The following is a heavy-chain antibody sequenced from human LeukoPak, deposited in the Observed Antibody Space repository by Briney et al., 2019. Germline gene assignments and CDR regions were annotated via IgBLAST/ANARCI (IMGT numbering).Heavy chain of an antibody. CDR2: ISGSTGIT. V-gene: IGHV3-23*01. Sequence: GGSLRLSCAASGFTFSSYAMSWVRQAPGKGLEWVSTISGSTGITYYADSVKGRFTFSRDNSKNTLYLQMNSLKAEDTAVYYCAPRVVGSAPFDYWGQGTLVTVSS. CDR3: APRVVGSAPFDY. J-gene: IGHJ4*02. CDR1: GFTFSSYA. D-gene: IGHD2-15*01.